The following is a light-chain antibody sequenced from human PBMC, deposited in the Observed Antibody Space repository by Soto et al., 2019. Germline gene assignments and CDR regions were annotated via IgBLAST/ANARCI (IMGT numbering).Light chain of an antibody. CDR2: GAS. CDR3: QQYGSSPWT. J-gene: IGKJ1*01. V-gene: IGKV3-20*01. Sequence: EIVLTQSPGTLSLSPGERATLSCRASQSVSSSYLAWHQQKPGQAPRLLIYGASSRATGIPDRFSGSVSGTDFTLTISRLEPEDYAVYYCQQYGSSPWTFGQGTKVEIK. CDR1: QSVSSSY.